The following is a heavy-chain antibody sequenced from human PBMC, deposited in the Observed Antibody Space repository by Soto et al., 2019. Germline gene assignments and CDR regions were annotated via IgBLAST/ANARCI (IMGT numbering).Heavy chain of an antibody. Sequence: SVKVSCKASGYTFIGYYIHWVRQAPGQGPEWMGGIIPIFGTANYAQKFQGRVAITADESTSTAYMELSSLRSDDTAVYYCARSTAGNNFDYWGQGTLVTVSS. CDR3: ARSTAGNNFDY. D-gene: IGHD2-21*02. V-gene: IGHV1-69*01. J-gene: IGHJ4*02. CDR2: IIPIFGTA. CDR1: GYTFIGYY.